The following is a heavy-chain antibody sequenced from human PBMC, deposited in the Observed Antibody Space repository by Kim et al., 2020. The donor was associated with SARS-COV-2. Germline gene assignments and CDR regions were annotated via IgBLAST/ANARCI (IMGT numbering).Heavy chain of an antibody. V-gene: IGHV1-18*04. CDR1: GYTFSSHG. CDR2: LTSYSADA. CDR3: ARSRTASSWEFDY. J-gene: IGHJ4*02. Sequence: ASVKVSCKTSGYTFSSHGISWVRQAPGQGLEWIGWLTSYSADANYAQKVQGRLTMTTDTSTSTVYMELRNLRSDDTAIYYCARSRTASSWEFDYWGQGTLVTVSS. D-gene: IGHD1-1*01.